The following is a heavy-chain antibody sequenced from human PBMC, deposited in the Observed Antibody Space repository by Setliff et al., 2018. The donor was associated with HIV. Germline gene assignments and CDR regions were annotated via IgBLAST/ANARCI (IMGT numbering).Heavy chain of an antibody. J-gene: IGHJ5*02. CDR1: GGPLNSRNW. CDR3: ARDHVFGSRTGFDP. V-gene: IGHV4-4*02. CDR2: VFHSGSA. Sequence: ETLSLTCAVSGGPLNSRNWWSWVRQPPGKGLEWIGEVFHSGSANSNASLRSRVMISVDTSKNQFSLKLSAVTAADTAVYYCARDHVFGSRTGFDPWGPGILVTVS. D-gene: IGHD3-10*01.